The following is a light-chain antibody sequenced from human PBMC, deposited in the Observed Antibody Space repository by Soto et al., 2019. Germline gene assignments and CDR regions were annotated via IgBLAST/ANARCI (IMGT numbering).Light chain of an antibody. CDR1: QSVSSY. CDR2: DAS. V-gene: IGKV3-11*01. J-gene: IGKJ4*01. Sequence: EIVLTQSPATLSLSPGERATLSCRASQSVSSYLAWYQQKPGQAPRLLIYDASNRATGIPARFSGSGSGTAFTLTISSLEPKDFAVYYWQQRSNWPPLTFGGGTKVEIK. CDR3: QQRSNWPPLT.